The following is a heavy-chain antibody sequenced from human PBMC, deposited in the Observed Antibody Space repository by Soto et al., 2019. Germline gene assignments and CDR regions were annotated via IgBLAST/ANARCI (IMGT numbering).Heavy chain of an antibody. CDR2: VYYSGTT. CDR3: ARDNCANEKRFES. Sequence: QVQLQESGPGLVKPSETLSLTCTVSGGSVNSGSYYWTWIRQSPGRGLEWIGYVYYSGTTKYNPSLKSRATISVDTTNTQFLMRLGPMIPADAAVYYWARDNCANEKRFESWGQGTLVTVSS. CDR1: GGSVNSGSYY. D-gene: IGHD1-20*01. J-gene: IGHJ4*02. V-gene: IGHV4-61*01.